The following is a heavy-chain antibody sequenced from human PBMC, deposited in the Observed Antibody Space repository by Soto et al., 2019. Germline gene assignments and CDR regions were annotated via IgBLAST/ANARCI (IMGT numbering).Heavy chain of an antibody. CDR2: IKQDGSEK. CDR1: GFTFSSYW. V-gene: IGHV3-7*01. J-gene: IGHJ4*02. CDR3: ARVSTGIDY. Sequence: EVQLVESGGGLVQPGGSLRLSCAASGFTFSSYWMSWVRQAPGKGLGWVANIKQDGSEKYYVDSVKGRLTISGDNAKNTLYLQRISLRAEDTAVYYCARVSTGIDYWGQGTLVPVSS.